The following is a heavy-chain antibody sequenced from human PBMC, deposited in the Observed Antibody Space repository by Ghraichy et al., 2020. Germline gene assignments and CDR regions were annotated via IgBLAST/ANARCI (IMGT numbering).Heavy chain of an antibody. CDR2: ISSDEKTK. D-gene: IGHD1-26*01. J-gene: IGHJ4*02. V-gene: IGHV3-30*18. CDR3: AKGEDGSPDC. Sequence: GGSLRLSCAASGFTFSRYGIHWVRQAPGKGLEWVALISSDEKTKYYADSVKGRFTIPRDNSENTLFLQMNRLTSEDSGIYYCAKGEDGSPDCWGQGTLVMVSS. CDR1: GFTFSRYG.